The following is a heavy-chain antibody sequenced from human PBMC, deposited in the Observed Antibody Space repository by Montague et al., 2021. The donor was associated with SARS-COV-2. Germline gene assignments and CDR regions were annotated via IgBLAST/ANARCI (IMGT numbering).Heavy chain of an antibody. CDR3: ARLLLELPGDY. V-gene: IGHV4-39*01. Sequence: SETLSLTCTVPGGLTSGSNYYWAWMRLRPGKGLESIGSIYFTGSTYDKPYVKTRFTISVDTSKNQFSLKLNSVTASATAVYYCARLLLELPGDYWGQGTLVNVSS. D-gene: IGHD1-7*01. CDR1: GGLTSGSNYY. J-gene: IGHJ4*02. CDR2: IYFTGST.